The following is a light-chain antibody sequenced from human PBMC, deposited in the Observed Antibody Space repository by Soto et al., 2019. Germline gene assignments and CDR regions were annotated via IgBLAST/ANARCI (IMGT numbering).Light chain of an antibody. V-gene: IGKV3-15*01. Sequence: EIVMTQSPATLSVSPGDRATLSCRASQSVSRNLAWYQQKPGQAPRLLIYGASTRATGIPARFSGSGSVTDFTLTIRSLQSEDFAVYYCQQYNNCPPITFRQGTRLELQ. CDR1: QSVSRN. CDR2: GAS. J-gene: IGKJ5*01. CDR3: QQYNNCPPIT.